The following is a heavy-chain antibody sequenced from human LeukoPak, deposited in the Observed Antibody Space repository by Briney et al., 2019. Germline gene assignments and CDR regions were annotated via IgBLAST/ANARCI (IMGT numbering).Heavy chain of an antibody. V-gene: IGHV3-66*01. CDR1: EFSVGSNY. D-gene: IGHD3-22*01. Sequence: GGSLRLSCAASEFSVGSNYMTWVRQAPGKGLEWVSLIYSGGSTYYADSVKGRFTISRDNSKNTLHLQMNSLRAEDTAVYYCARANSYDSSGLVDYWGQGTLVTVSS. CDR3: ARANSYDSSGLVDY. J-gene: IGHJ4*02. CDR2: IYSGGST.